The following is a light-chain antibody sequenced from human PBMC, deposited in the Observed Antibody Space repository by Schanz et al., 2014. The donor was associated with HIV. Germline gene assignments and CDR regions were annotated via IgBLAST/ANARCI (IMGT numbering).Light chain of an antibody. Sequence: QSALTQPPSAPGSPGQSVTISCTGTSSDVGKYNYVSWYKQHPGKAPQLIIYEVTKRPSGVPDRFSGSKSGNTASLTVSGLQAEDEADYYCAAWDDSLSGRVFGGGTKLTVL. CDR1: SSDVGKYNY. CDR3: AAWDDSLSGRV. J-gene: IGLJ3*02. V-gene: IGLV2-8*01. CDR2: EVT.